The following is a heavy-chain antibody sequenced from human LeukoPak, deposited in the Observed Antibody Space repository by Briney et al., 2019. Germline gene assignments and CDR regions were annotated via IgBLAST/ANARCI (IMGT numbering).Heavy chain of an antibody. CDR3: ARPTYSGSYYWFDY. CDR2: IWYDGSNK. CDR1: RFXFSSYN. D-gene: IGHD1-26*01. V-gene: IGHV3-33*08. J-gene: IGHJ4*02. Sequence: PGGSLRLSCAASRFXFSSYNMNWVRQAPGKGLRWVAVIWYDGSNKYYADSVKGRFTISRDNSKNTLYLQMNSLRAEDTAVYYCARPTYSGSYYWFDYWGQGTLVTVSS.